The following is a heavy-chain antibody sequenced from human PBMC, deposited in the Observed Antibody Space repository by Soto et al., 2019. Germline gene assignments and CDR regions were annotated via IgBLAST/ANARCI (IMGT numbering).Heavy chain of an antibody. D-gene: IGHD2-15*01. Sequence: QVQLQQWGAGLLKPSETLSLTCAVHGGSFSGYYWSWIRQPPVKGLEWIGEIKHSGSTNYNPSIKRRFTISVDTSKNPFSLKLSSVTAADTAVYYCARGEVYCSGSSCYPISFDPWGQGTLVTVSS. CDR1: GGSFSGYY. CDR2: IKHSGST. CDR3: ARGEVYCSGSSCYPISFDP. V-gene: IGHV4-34*01. J-gene: IGHJ5*02.